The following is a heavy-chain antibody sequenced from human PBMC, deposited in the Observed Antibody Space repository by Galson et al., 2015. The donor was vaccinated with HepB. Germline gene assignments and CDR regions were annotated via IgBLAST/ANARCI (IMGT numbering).Heavy chain of an antibody. Sequence: SLRLSCAASGFTFSSYAMSWVRQAPGKGLEWVSAISGSGGSTYYADSVQGRFTIYRDNSKNTLYLQMNSLRAEDTAVYYCAKDLGPKYGIMITFGGVIAYDYWGQGTLVTVSP. V-gene: IGHV3-23*01. CDR3: AKDLGPKYGIMITFGGVIAYDY. J-gene: IGHJ4*02. D-gene: IGHD3-16*02. CDR1: GFTFSSYA. CDR2: ISGSGGST.